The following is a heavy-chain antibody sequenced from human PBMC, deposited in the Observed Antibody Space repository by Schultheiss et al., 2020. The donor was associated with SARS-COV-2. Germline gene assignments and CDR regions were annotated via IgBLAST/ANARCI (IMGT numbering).Heavy chain of an antibody. D-gene: IGHD2-21*02. CDR1: GFTFSNYG. CDR2: ISYDGSNK. CDR3: AREGDCGGDCYLKRGWFDP. J-gene: IGHJ5*02. Sequence: GGSLRLSCAASGFTFSNYGMHWVRQAPGKGLEWVAVISYDGSNKYYADSVKGRFTISRDNSKNTLYLQMNSLRAEDTAVYYCAREGDCGGDCYLKRGWFDPWGQGTLVTVSS. V-gene: IGHV3-30*03.